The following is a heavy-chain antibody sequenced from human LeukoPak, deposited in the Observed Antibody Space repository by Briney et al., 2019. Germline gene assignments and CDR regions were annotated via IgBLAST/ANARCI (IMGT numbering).Heavy chain of an antibody. Sequence: GGSLRLSCAASGFTFSSYAMHWVRQAPGKGLEWVAVISYDGSNKYYVDSVKGRFTVSRDNSKNTLYLQMNSLRAEDTAVYYCTRDHSLTGYFSAYWGQGTLVTVSS. V-gene: IGHV3-30*04. D-gene: IGHD3-9*01. J-gene: IGHJ4*02. CDR2: ISYDGSNK. CDR3: TRDHSLTGYFSAY. CDR1: GFTFSSYA.